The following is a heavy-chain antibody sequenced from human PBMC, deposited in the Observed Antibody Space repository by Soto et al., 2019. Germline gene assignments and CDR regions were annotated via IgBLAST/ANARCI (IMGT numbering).Heavy chain of an antibody. Sequence: QVLLQQWGAGLLKASETLSLTCAVYGGSFSDNYWSWIRQPPGKGLEWIGEINHSGSTNYNPSLKSRVTISVDTPKSQFSLKLSSVTAADTAVYYCAREGVGDFWSGYYRYYYMGVWGKGTTVTVSS. CDR2: INHSGST. J-gene: IGHJ6*03. CDR1: GGSFSDNY. V-gene: IGHV4-34*01. CDR3: AREGVGDFWSGYYRYYYMGV. D-gene: IGHD3-3*01.